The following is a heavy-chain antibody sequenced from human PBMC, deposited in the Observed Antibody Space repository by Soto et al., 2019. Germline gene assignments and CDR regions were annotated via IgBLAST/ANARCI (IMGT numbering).Heavy chain of an antibody. D-gene: IGHD1-26*01. J-gene: IGHJ6*04. CDR1: GFTFSSYS. CDR2: ISSSSSTI. V-gene: IGHV3-48*02. Sequence: PGGSLRLSCAASGFTFSSYSMNWVRQAPGKGLEWVSYISSSSSTIYYADSVKGRFTISRDNAKNSLYLQMNSLRDEDTAVYYCARAGIVVSSYNYYYCMDVWGKGTTVTVSS. CDR3: ARAGIVVSSYNYYYCMDV.